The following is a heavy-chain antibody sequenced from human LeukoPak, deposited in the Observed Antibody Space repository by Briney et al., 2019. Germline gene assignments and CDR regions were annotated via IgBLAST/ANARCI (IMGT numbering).Heavy chain of an antibody. CDR1: GYTFTSYD. V-gene: IGHV1-8*01. CDR3: ARGPPNWGYDY. J-gene: IGHJ4*02. CDR2: MSPNSGDT. D-gene: IGHD7-27*01. Sequence: GESLKISCKGSGYTFTSYDFNWVRQATGQRPEWMGWMSPNSGDTGYAQKFQDRVTMTRNTSISTAYMELSSLRSDDTAVYYCARGPPNWGYDYWGPGTLVTVSS.